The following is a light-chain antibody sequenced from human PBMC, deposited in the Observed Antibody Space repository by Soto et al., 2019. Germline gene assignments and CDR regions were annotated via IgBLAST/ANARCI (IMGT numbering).Light chain of an antibody. CDR2: GAS. CDR1: QSVSSSY. V-gene: IGKV3-20*01. Sequence: EIVLTQSPGTLSLSPGERATLSCRASQSVSSSYLAWYQQKPGQAPRLLIYGASTRATGIPDRFSGSGSGTDFTFTISRLEPEDFAVYYCQLYDNSLYAFGQGTNLDIK. J-gene: IGKJ2*01. CDR3: QLYDNSLYA.